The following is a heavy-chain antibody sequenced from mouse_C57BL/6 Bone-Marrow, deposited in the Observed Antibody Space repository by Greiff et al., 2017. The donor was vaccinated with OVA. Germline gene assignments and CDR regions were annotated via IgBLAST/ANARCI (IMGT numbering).Heavy chain of an antibody. D-gene: IGHD1-1*01. V-gene: IGHV1-53*01. J-gene: IGHJ4*01. CDR2: INPSNGGP. CDR1: GYTFTSYW. Sequence: QVQLQQPGTELVKPGASVKLSCKASGYTFTSYWMHWVKQRPGQGLEWIGNINPSNGGPNYNEKFKSKATLTVDKSSSTAYMQLSSLTSEDSAVYYCARSGGSSDAMDYWGQGTSVTVSS. CDR3: ARSGGSSDAMDY.